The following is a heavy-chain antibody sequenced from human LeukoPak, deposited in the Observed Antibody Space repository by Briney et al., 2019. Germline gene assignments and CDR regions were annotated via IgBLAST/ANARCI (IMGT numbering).Heavy chain of an antibody. CDR3: AKGRGYDILTGYDY. D-gene: IGHD3-9*01. CDR2: ISGSGGST. J-gene: IGHJ4*02. CDR1: GFTFSSYA. Sequence: PGGSLRLSCAASGFTFSSYAMSWVRQAPGKGLEWVSAISGSGGSTYYAASVKGRFTNSRDNSKNTLYLQMNSLRAEDTAVYYCAKGRGYDILTGYDYWGQGTLVTVSS. V-gene: IGHV3-23*01.